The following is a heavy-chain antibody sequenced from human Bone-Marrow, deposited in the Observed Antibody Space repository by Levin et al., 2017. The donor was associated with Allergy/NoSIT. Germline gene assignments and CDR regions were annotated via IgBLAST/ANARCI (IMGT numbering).Heavy chain of an antibody. V-gene: IGHV3-23*01. CDR2: LDGSSGKT. D-gene: IGHD4-17*01. J-gene: IGHJ6*03. CDR1: GFIFADYA. Sequence: GGSLRLSCRISGFIFADYAMNWVRQAPGKGLEWVSSLDGSSGKTHYADSVKGRFTISREYSKNTLFLQMNSLRVEDTARYYCAKAGTTVMLDYSYLDVWGEGTAVTVSS. CDR3: AKAGTTVMLDYSYLDV.